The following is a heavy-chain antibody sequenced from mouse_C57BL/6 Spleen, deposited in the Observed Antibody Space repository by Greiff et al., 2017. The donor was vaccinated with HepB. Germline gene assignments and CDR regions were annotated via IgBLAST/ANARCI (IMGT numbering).Heavy chain of an antibody. V-gene: IGHV14-4*01. CDR3: TTGITVDY. CDR2: IDPENGDT. CDR1: GFNIKDDY. J-gene: IGHJ2*01. Sequence: VQLKQSGAELVRPGASVKLSCTASGFNIKDDYMHWVKQRPEQGLEWIGWIDPENGDTEYASKFQGKATITADTSSNTAYLQLSSLTSEDTAVYYCTTGITVDYWGQGTTLTVSS. D-gene: IGHD2-4*01.